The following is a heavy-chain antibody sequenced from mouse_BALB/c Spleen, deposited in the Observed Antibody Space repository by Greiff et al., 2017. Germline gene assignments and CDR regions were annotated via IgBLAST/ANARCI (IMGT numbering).Heavy chain of an antibody. Sequence: VQLQQSAAELARPGASVKMSCKASGYTFTSYTMHWVKQRPGQGLEWIGYINPSSGYTEYNQKFKDKTTLTADKSSSTAYMQLSSLTSEDSAVYYCARSGTVVATDWFAYWGQGTLVTVSA. CDR3: ARSGTVVATDWFAY. D-gene: IGHD1-1*01. CDR1: GYTFTSYT. J-gene: IGHJ3*01. CDR2: INPSSGYT. V-gene: IGHV1-4*02.